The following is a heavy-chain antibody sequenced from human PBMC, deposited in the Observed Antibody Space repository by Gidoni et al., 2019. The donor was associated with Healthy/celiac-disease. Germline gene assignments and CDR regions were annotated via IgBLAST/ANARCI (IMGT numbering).Heavy chain of an antibody. CDR3: ARRGMSGYIDKNYYYGMDV. CDR2: IIPIFGTA. J-gene: IGHJ6*02. CDR1: GVTFSSYA. D-gene: IGHD5-12*01. Sequence: QVQLVQSGAEVKKPGSSVKVSCKASGVTFSSYAISWVRQAPGQGLEWMGGIIPIFGTANYAQKFQGRVTITADESTSTAYMELSSLRSEDTAVYYCARRGMSGYIDKNYYYGMDVWGQGTTVTVSS. V-gene: IGHV1-69*01.